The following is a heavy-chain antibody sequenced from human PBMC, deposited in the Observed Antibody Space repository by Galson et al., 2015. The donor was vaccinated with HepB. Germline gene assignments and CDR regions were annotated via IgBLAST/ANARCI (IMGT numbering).Heavy chain of an antibody. D-gene: IGHD1/OR15-1a*01. CDR1: GDSVSSNSAA. V-gene: IGHV6-1*01. Sequence: CAISGDSVSSNSAAWNWIRQSPSRGLEWLGRTYYRSKWYNDYAVSVKSRITISPDTSKNQFSLQLNSVTPEDTAVYYCARGEQSKDRNNLYAFDIWGQGTMVTVSS. J-gene: IGHJ3*02. CDR2: TYYRSKWYN. CDR3: ARGEQSKDRNNLYAFDI.